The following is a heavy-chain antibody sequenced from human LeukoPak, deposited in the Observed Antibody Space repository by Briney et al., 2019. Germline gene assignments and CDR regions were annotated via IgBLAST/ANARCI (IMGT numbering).Heavy chain of an antibody. D-gene: IGHD6-13*01. CDR1: GYTFTSYD. J-gene: IGHJ4*02. CDR3: ARVGSSWYEYYFDY. CDR2: MNANSVNT. V-gene: IGHV1-8*01. Sequence: ASVNVSCKASGYTFTSYDINWVRQATGQGLEWMGWMNANSVNTGYAQKFQGRVTMTRNTSISTAYMELSSLRSEDTAVYYCARVGSSWYEYYFDYWGQGTLVTVSS.